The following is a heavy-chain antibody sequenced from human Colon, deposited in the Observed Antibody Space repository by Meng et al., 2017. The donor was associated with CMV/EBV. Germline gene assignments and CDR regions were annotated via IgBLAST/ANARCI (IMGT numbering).Heavy chain of an antibody. V-gene: IGHV4-34*01. D-gene: IGHD2/OR15-2a*01. Sequence: QVQLQQWGAGLLKPSETLSLTCAVNGGSFSGYYWTWIRQSPGKGLEWXGEINHSGGTNYNPSLKSRVTISIDTSKNQFSLKVRSVTAADTAMYYCARNSRGDYWGQGTLVTVSS. CDR2: INHSGGT. CDR1: GGSFSGYY. CDR3: ARNSRGDY. J-gene: IGHJ4*02.